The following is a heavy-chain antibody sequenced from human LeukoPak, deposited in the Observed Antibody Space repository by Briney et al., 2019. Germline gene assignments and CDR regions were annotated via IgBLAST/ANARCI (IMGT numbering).Heavy chain of an antibody. CDR3: ARVLRWLQSGDYYLDY. CDR2: INPSGGST. Sequence: GASVKVSCKASGYTFTSHSMHWVRQAPGQGLEWMGIINPSGGSTSYAQKFQGRVTMTRDTSTKTVYMELSSLRSEDTAVYYCARVLRWLQSGDYYLDYWGQGTLVTVSS. J-gene: IGHJ4*02. D-gene: IGHD5-24*01. V-gene: IGHV1-46*01. CDR1: GYTFTSHS.